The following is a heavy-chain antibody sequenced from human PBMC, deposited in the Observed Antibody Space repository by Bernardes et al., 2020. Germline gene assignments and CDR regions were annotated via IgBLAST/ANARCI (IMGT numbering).Heavy chain of an antibody. J-gene: IGHJ4*02. CDR3: TSDRSLQWIYY. V-gene: IGHV4-39*01. CDR2: IYYTGSS. Sequence: SETLSLTCTVSGGSISGSNHFWGWIRQSPGKGLEWIGSIYYTGSSYYNPSLKSRVTIYVDTSKNEFSLRLSSVTAADTAVYYCTSDRSLQWIYYWGQGTLVTVSS. D-gene: IGHD5-12*01. CDR1: GGSISGSNHF.